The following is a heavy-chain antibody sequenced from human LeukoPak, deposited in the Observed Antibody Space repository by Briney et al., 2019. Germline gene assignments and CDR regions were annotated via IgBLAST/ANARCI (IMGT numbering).Heavy chain of an antibody. J-gene: IGHJ5*02. D-gene: IGHD3-22*01. Sequence: ASVKVSCKASGYTFTSYGISWVRQAPGQGLEWMGWISAYNGNTNYAQKLQGRVTATTDTSTSTAYMELRSLRSDDTAVYYCARDQGYYYDSRDWFDPWGQGTLVTVSS. CDR1: GYTFTSYG. V-gene: IGHV1-18*01. CDR2: ISAYNGNT. CDR3: ARDQGYYYDSRDWFDP.